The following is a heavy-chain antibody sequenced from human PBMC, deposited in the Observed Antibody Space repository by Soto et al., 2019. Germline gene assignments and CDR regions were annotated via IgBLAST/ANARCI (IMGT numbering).Heavy chain of an antibody. CDR1: GGSISSDDYY. V-gene: IGHV4-30-4*01. J-gene: IGHJ4*02. CDR3: ARVRVLTGLLDY. D-gene: IGHD3-9*01. Sequence: PSETLSLTCTVSGGSISSDDYYWSWIRQPPGKGLEWIAYIYHRGSTYYSPSLKSRVTISMDTSKNQFSLRLTSVTAADTAVYYCARVRVLTGLLDYWGQGTLVTVSS. CDR2: IYHRGST.